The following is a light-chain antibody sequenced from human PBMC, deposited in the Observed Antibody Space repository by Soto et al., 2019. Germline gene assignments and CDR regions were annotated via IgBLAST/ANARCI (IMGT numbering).Light chain of an antibody. CDR3: SSFAGSNNYV. CDR2: EVT. V-gene: IGLV2-8*01. J-gene: IGLJ1*01. Sequence: QSALTQPASVSGSPGQSVTISCTGTSSDVGGYNYVSWYQQHPGKAPKLMIYEVTKRPSGVPDRFSGSKSGNTASLTVSGLQAEDEAEYYCSSFAGSNNYVFGTGTKLTVL. CDR1: SSDVGGYNY.